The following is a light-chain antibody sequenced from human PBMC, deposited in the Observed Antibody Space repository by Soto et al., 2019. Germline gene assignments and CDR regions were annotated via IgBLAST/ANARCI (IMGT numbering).Light chain of an antibody. CDR2: KAS. Sequence: DIQMTQSPSTLSASVGDRVTITCRASQSISSWLAWYQQKPGTAPKLLIYKASTLESGVPSRFSGIRSGTEFTLTVSSLQPDDFATYYCQQYNDSFPYTFGQGTKGDIK. J-gene: IGKJ2*01. CDR3: QQYNDSFPYT. CDR1: QSISSW. V-gene: IGKV1-5*03.